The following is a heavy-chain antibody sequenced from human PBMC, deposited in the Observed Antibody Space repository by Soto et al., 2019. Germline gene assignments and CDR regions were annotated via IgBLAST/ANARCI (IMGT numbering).Heavy chain of an antibody. CDR2: ISCSGGST. V-gene: IGHV3-23*01. Sequence: PGGSLRLSCAASGFTFSSYAMSWFRQAPGKGLEWVSAISCSGGSTYYADSVKGRFTISRDNAKNSLYLQMNSLRAEDTAVYYCARDEEARPYFYGMDVWGQGTTVTVSS. CDR1: GFTFSSYA. D-gene: IGHD6-6*01. CDR3: ARDEEARPYFYGMDV. J-gene: IGHJ6*02.